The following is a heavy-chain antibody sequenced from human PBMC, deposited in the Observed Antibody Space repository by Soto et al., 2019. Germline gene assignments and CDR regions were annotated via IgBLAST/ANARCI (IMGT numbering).Heavy chain of an antibody. CDR2: IWYDGSNK. J-gene: IGHJ6*02. D-gene: IGHD3-10*01. Sequence: GSLRLSCAASGFTFSSYGMHWVRQAPGKGLEWAAVIWYDGSNKYYADSVKGRFTISRDNSKNTLYLQMNSLRAEDTAVYYCARALEYYYGSGSSPGNYYYYGMDVWGQGTTVTVSS. CDR3: ARALEYYYGSGSSPGNYYYYGMDV. CDR1: GFTFSSYG. V-gene: IGHV3-33*01.